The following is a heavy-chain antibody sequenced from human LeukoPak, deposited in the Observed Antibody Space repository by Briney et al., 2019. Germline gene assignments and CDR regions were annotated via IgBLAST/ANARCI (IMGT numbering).Heavy chain of an antibody. V-gene: IGHV3-7*03. CDR1: GFTFGSYW. CDR3: ARDKIVGATHFDY. Sequence: GGSLRLSCAASGFTFGSYWMSWVRQAPGKGLEWVANINQDGSEKYYVDSVKGRFTISRDNAKNSLYLQMDSLRADDTAVYYCARDKIVGATHFDYWGQGTLVTVSS. CDR2: INQDGSEK. J-gene: IGHJ4*02. D-gene: IGHD1-26*01.